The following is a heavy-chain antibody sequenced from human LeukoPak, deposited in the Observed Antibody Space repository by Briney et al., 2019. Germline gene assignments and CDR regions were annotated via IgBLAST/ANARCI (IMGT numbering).Heavy chain of an antibody. CDR2: ISAYNGNT. CDR1: GYTFTSYG. J-gene: IGHJ2*01. Sequence: GATVKVSCKASGYTFTSYGISWVRQAPGQGLEWMGWISAYNGNTNYAQKFQGRVTISADESTGSAYLELSSLRYEDTAVYYCARDRVYNWDQWYFDIWGRGTLVTVSS. CDR3: ARDRVYNWDQWYFDI. V-gene: IGHV1-18*01. D-gene: IGHD1-20*01.